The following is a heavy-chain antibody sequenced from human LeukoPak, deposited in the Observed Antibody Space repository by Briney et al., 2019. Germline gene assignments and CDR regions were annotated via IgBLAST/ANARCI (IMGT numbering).Heavy chain of an antibody. CDR1: GFTLSDYY. J-gene: IGHJ4*02. CDR3: ARVSVCPRCHFDY. CDR2: TRNRAKSYTT. V-gene: IGHV3-72*01. D-gene: IGHD5/OR15-5a*01. Sequence: GGSLRLSCAASGFTLSDYYMDWVRQAPGKGLEWVGRTRNRAKSYTTEYAASVKGRFIISRDDSKSSLYLQMNSLKAEDTAVYYCARVSVCPRCHFDYWGQGTLVTVSS.